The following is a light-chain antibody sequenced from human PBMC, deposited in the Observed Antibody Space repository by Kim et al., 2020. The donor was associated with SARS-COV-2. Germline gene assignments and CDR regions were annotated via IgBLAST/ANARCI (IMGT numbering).Light chain of an antibody. CDR1: QGIASA. CDR3: QQFKSYPIT. Sequence: AIQLTQSPSSLSASVGDRVTITCRASQGIASALAWYQQKPGKAPKLLIYDASSLQSGVPSRFSGSGSGTDFSPTISSLQPEDFATYYCQQFKSYPITFGQGTRLEIK. CDR2: DAS. J-gene: IGKJ5*01. V-gene: IGKV1-13*02.